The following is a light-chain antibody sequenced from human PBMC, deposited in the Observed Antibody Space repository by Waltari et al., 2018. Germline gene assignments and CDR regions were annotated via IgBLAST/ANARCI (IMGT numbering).Light chain of an antibody. CDR1: QSLLHNNGYNY. Sequence: DIVMTQSPLSLPVTPGEPASISCRSSQSLLHNNGYNYLDWYLQKPGQSPQLLIYLGSNRASGVPDRFSGSGSGTDFTLKISRVEAEDVGVYYCMQALQTPLTLGGGTKVEIK. CDR3: MQALQTPLT. CDR2: LGS. V-gene: IGKV2-28*01. J-gene: IGKJ4*01.